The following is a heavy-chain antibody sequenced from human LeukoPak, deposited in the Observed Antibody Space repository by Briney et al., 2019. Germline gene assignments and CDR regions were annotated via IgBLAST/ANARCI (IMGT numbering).Heavy chain of an antibody. CDR3: ARTYCSGGSCYPGNWFDP. V-gene: IGHV4-34*01. J-gene: IGHJ5*02. CDR2: INHSGST. CDR1: GGSFSGYY. Sequence: SETLSLTCAVYGGSFSGYYWSWIRQPPGKGLEWIGEINHSGSTNYNPSLSSRVTLSIEKSKNQFSLKVTSMTAADTAMYYCARTYCSGGSCYPGNWFDPWGQGTLVTVSS. D-gene: IGHD2-15*01.